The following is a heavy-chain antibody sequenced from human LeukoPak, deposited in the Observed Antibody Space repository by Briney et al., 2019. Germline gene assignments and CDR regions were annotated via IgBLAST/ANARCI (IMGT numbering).Heavy chain of an antibody. CDR2: ISYDGSNK. CDR3: ARDQPPYSSGWSRWFDP. V-gene: IGHV3-30*04. D-gene: IGHD6-19*01. CDR1: GFTFSSYA. Sequence: GGSLRLSCAASGFTFSSYAMHWVRQAPGKGLEWVAVISYDGSNKYYADSVKGRFTISRDNSKNTLYLQMNSLRAEDAAVYYCARDQPPYSSGWSRWFDPWGQGTLVTVSS. J-gene: IGHJ5*02.